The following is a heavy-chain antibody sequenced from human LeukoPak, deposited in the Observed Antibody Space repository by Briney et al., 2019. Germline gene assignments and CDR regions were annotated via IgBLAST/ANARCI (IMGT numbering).Heavy chain of an antibody. D-gene: IGHD3-3*01. CDR2: INPDSGGT. Sequence: ASVKVSCKASGYTFTAYFMHWVRQAPGQGLEWMGQINPDSGGTSYAQKFQGRVTMTRDTSISTAYMELSSLRSDDTAVYYCAKESSFGFDYWGQGTLVTVSS. V-gene: IGHV1-2*06. CDR1: GYTFTAYF. CDR3: AKESSFGFDY. J-gene: IGHJ4*02.